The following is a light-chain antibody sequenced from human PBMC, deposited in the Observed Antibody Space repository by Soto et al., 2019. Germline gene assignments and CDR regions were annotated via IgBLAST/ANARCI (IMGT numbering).Light chain of an antibody. Sequence: ETVLTQSPGTVSLSPGERATLSCTTSQSVRSNYLAWYQQKPGQAPRLLIYGVFNRATGIPDRFSGSGSGTDFTLTISGLEPEDSAVYYCQHYDGSPRTCGQGTKVEI. J-gene: IGKJ2*01. CDR2: GVF. CDR3: QHYDGSPRT. CDR1: QSVRSNY. V-gene: IGKV3-20*01.